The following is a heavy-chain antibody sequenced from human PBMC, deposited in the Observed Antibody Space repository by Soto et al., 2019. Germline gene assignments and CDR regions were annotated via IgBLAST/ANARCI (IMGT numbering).Heavy chain of an antibody. CDR3: ARDPRFLEWPPV. CDR1: GYTFTGYY. V-gene: IGHV1-2*04. CDR2: INPNSGGT. Sequence: QVQLVQSGAEMKKPGASVKVSCKASGYTFTGYYMHWVRQAPGQGLEWMGWINPNSGGTNYAQNFQGWVTMTRDTSITTAYMELSRLRSDDTAVYYCARDPRFLEWPPVWGRGTLVTV. D-gene: IGHD3-3*01. J-gene: IGHJ2*01.